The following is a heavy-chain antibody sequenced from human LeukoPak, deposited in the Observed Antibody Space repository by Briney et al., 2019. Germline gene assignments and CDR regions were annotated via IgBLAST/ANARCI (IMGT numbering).Heavy chain of an antibody. J-gene: IGHJ4*02. Sequence: PGGSLRLSCAASGFTFSNYALHWVRQAPGKGLEWVAVISYDGSNKFYADSVRGRFTISRDNSKNTLFPQMNSLRPEDTAVYYCARGHDYDILAEYFEYWGQGTLVSV. CDR1: GFTFSNYA. D-gene: IGHD3-9*01. CDR2: ISYDGSNK. V-gene: IGHV3-30*04. CDR3: ARGHDYDILAEYFEY.